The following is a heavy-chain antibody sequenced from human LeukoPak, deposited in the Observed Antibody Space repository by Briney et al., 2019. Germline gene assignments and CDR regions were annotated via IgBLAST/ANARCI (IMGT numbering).Heavy chain of an antibody. D-gene: IGHD2-15*01. Sequence: SETLSLTCAVYGGSFSGYYWSWLRQPPGKGLEWIGEINHSGSTNYNPSLKSRVTISVDTSKNQFSLKLSSVTAADTAVYYCARGGVQEYCSGGSCYSEINWFDPWGQGTLVTVS. J-gene: IGHJ5*02. V-gene: IGHV4-34*01. CDR2: INHSGST. CDR1: GGSFSGYY. CDR3: ARGGVQEYCSGGSCYSEINWFDP.